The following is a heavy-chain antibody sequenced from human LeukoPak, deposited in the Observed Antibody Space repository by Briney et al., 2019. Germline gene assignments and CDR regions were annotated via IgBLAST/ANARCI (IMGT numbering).Heavy chain of an antibody. Sequence: DSVTLSCKASGSTFTNYYMHCVRHAPGHGLEWMGIINPSGGSTGYAQKFQGRFTMTRDTSTTAVYMELSSLRSEDTAVYYCTRDREEGYNSYYFDSWGQGTLVIVSS. CDR3: TRDREEGYNSYYFDS. V-gene: IGHV1-46*01. CDR1: GSTFTNYY. CDR2: INPSGGST. D-gene: IGHD5-24*01. J-gene: IGHJ4*02.